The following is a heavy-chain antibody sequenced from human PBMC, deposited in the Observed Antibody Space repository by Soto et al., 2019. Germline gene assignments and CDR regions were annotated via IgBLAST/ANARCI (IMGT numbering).Heavy chain of an antibody. D-gene: IGHD3-10*01. CDR1: WDSFSSNIAA. CDR2: TYYRSNWYN. V-gene: IGHV6-1*01. CDR3: ARSMMVRGVFNWFDP. J-gene: IGHJ5*02. Sequence: SQPLSLTCAISWDSFSSNIAACNCIRQSPSRGLEWLGRTYYRSNWYNDYAVSVKSRITINPDTSKNQFSLQLNSVTPEDTAVYYCARSMMVRGVFNWFDPWGQGTLVTVSS.